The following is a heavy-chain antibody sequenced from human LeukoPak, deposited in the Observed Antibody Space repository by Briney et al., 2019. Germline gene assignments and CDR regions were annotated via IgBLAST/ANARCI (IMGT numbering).Heavy chain of an antibody. V-gene: IGHV3-66*02. CDR3: ARLYGGNSVGDY. CDR2: IYSGGGT. D-gene: IGHD4-23*01. CDR1: RFTVSSYY. J-gene: IGHJ4*01. Sequence: GGSLRLTCAASRFTVSSYYMSWVRQAPGKGLEWVSFIYSGGGTYHADSVKGRFIISRDSSRNTLHLQMNSLRAEDTAVYYCARLYGGNSVGDYWGQGTLVTVSS.